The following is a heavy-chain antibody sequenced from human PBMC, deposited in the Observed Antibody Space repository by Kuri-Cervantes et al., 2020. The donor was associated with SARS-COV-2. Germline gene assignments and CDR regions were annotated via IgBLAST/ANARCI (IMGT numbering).Heavy chain of an antibody. CDR1: GFTFSSYA. D-gene: IGHD6-19*01. V-gene: IGHV3-23*01. CDR3: AKDQLEQWLVYYYYTDV. Sequence: GESLKISCAASGFTFSSYAMSWVRQAPGQGLEWVSGISDSGDSTNYADSVKGRFTISRDNSKNTVYLEVDSLRADDTAVYYCAKDQLEQWLVYYYYTDVWCKGGTVIVSS. J-gene: IGHJ6*03. CDR2: ISDSGDST.